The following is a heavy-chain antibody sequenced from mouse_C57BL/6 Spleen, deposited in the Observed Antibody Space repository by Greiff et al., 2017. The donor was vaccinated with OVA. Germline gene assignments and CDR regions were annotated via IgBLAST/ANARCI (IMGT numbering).Heavy chain of an antibody. V-gene: IGHV5-9*01. Sequence: DVMLVESGGGLVKPGGSLKLSCAASGFTFSSYTMSWVRQTPEKRLEWVATISGGGGNTYCPDSVKGRFTISRDNAKNTLYLQMSSLRSEDTALYYCARRTGTYWYFDVWGTGTTVTVSS. J-gene: IGHJ1*03. CDR2: ISGGGGNT. CDR1: GFTFSSYT. D-gene: IGHD4-1*01. CDR3: ARRTGTYWYFDV.